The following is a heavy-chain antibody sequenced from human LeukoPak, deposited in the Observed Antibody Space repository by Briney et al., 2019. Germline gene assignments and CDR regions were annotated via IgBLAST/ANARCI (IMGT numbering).Heavy chain of an antibody. V-gene: IGHV3-11*01. Sequence: PGGSLRLSCAASGFTFSDYYMSWIRQAPGKGLEWVSYISSSGSTIYYADCVKGRFTIASDNAKNSLYLQMTSLRAEDTAVYYCARDQKYSYGYYYYYGMDLWGQGTTVTVSS. D-gene: IGHD5-18*01. CDR1: GFTFSDYY. J-gene: IGHJ6*02. CDR3: ARDQKYSYGYYYYYGMDL. CDR2: ISSSGSTI.